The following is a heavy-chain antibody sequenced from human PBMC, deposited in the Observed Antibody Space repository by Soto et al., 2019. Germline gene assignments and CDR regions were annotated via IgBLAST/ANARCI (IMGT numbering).Heavy chain of an antibody. CDR2: ISYDGSNK. CDR1: GFTFSSYA. J-gene: IGHJ4*02. V-gene: IGHV3-30-3*01. D-gene: IGHD2-21*02. CDR3: ASQYVVVTAIPSDY. Sequence: QVQLVESGGGVVQPGRSLRLSCAASGFTFSSYAMHWVRQAPGKGLEWVAVISYDGSNKYYADSVKGRFTISRDNSKNTLYLQMNSLRAEDTAVYYCASQYVVVTAIPSDYWGQGTLDTVSS.